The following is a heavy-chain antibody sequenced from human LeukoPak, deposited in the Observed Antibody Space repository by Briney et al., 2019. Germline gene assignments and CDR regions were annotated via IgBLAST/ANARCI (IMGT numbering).Heavy chain of an antibody. CDR1: GYSFTTYW. Sequence: GESLKTSCKGSGYSFTTYWDAWVRQMPGKGLEWMGIIYPGDSETRYSPSFQGQVTFSADKSISTAYVQWSSLKASDSATYYCARRGIRDGYNYADYWGQGTLVTVS. D-gene: IGHD5-24*01. V-gene: IGHV5-51*01. CDR3: ARRGIRDGYNYADY. J-gene: IGHJ4*02. CDR2: IYPGDSET.